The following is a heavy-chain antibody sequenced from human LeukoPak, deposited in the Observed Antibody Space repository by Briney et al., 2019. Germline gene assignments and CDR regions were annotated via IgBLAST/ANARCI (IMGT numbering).Heavy chain of an antibody. CDR2: IYTSGST. CDR3: ARDLFHGYDILTGYGY. V-gene: IGHV4-4*07. CDR1: GGSISSYY. D-gene: IGHD3-9*01. Sequence: SETLSLTCTVSGGSISSYYWSWIRQPAGKGLEWIGRIYTSGSTNYNPSLKSRVTMSVDTSKNQFSLKLSSVTAADTVVYYCARDLFHGYDILTGYGYCGQGTLVTVSP. J-gene: IGHJ4*02.